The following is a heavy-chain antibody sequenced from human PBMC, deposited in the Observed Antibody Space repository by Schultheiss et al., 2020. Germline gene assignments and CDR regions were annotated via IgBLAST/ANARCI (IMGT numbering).Heavy chain of an antibody. Sequence: SETLSLTCTVSGGSISSYYWSWIRQPPGKGLEWIGSIYYSGSTYYNPSLKSRVTISVDTSKNQFSLKLSSVTAADTAVYYCARYYDSSGYYYVNAFDIWGQGTMVTVSS. CDR3: ARYYDSSGYYYVNAFDI. CDR2: IYYSGST. D-gene: IGHD3-22*01. CDR1: GGSISSYY. J-gene: IGHJ3*02. V-gene: IGHV4-59*08.